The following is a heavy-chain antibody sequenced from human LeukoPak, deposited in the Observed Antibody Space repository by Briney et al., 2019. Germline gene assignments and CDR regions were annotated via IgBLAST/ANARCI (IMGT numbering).Heavy chain of an antibody. D-gene: IGHD3-10*01. V-gene: IGHV4-34*01. CDR1: GGSFSGYY. CDR3: AGVIPTTNYYGSGSYKYNWFDP. Sequence: SETLSLTCAVYGGSFSGYYWSWIRQPPGKGLEWIGEINHSGSTNYNPSLKSRVTISVDTSKNQFSLKLSSVTAADTAVYYCAGVIPTTNYYGSGSYKYNWFDPWGQGTLVTVSS. CDR2: INHSGST. J-gene: IGHJ5*02.